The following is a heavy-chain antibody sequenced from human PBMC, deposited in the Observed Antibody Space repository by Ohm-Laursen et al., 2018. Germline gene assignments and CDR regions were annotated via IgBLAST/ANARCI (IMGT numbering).Heavy chain of an antibody. V-gene: IGHV3-48*03. Sequence: SLRLSCAASGFSFSTYEMNWVRQAPGKGLEWVANIGSSGSPIHYADSVKGRFTISRDNAKNSLYLHLNSLRVEDTALYFCARRIPLYGMDVWGQGTTVTVSS. CDR1: GFSFSTYE. CDR3: ARRIPLYGMDV. CDR2: IGSSGSPI. D-gene: IGHD2-2*02. J-gene: IGHJ6*02.